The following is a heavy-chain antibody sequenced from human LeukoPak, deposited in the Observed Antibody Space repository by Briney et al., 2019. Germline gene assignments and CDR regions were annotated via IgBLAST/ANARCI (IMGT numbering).Heavy chain of an antibody. J-gene: IGHJ4*02. V-gene: IGHV4-59*01. CDR1: GGSISSYY. CDR2: IYYSGST. CDR3: AGGLLEYGTSPTFDY. D-gene: IGHD3-22*01. Sequence: SETLSLTCTVSGGSISSYYWSWIRQPPGKGLEWIGYIYYSGSTNYNPSLKSRVTISVDTSKNQFSLKLSSVTAADTAVYYFAGGLLEYGTSPTFDYWGQGTLVTASS.